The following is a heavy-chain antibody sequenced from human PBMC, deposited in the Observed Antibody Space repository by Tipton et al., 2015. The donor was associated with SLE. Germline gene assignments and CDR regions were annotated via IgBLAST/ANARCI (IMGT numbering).Heavy chain of an antibody. V-gene: IGHV4-61*02. Sequence: TLSLTCTVSGGSISSGTYYWSWIRQPAGKGLEWIGRIYSSGTTNYNPSLMSRLTISLDRSRNQFSLKLNSVTAADTAVYYCAQDFQSWGQGTPVIVSS. CDR1: GGSISSGTYY. CDR2: IYSSGTT. J-gene: IGHJ1*01. CDR3: AQDFQS.